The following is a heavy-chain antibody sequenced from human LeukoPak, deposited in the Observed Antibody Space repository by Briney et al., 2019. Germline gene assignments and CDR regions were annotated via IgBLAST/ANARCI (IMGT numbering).Heavy chain of an antibody. CDR3: ARRDYYYGMDV. Sequence: GGSLRLSCAASGFTFSSYWVHWVRQAPGKGLVWVSRINSDGSSTSYADSVKGRFTISRDNAKNTLYLQMNSLRAEDTAVYYCARRDYYYGMDVWGQGTTVTVSS. J-gene: IGHJ6*02. V-gene: IGHV3-74*01. CDR2: INSDGSST. CDR1: GFTFSSYW.